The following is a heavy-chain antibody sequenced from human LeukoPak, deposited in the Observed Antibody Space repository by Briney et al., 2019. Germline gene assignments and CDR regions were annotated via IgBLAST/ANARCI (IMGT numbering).Heavy chain of an antibody. CDR1: GFTFSDYY. Sequence: PGGSLRLSCAASGFTFSDYYMSWVRQAPGKGLEWVSVIYSGGSTYYADSVKGRFTISRDNSKNTLYLQMNSLRAEDTAVYYCAREGDYGPTSWDGWGQGTLVTVSS. CDR3: AREGDYGPTSWDG. J-gene: IGHJ4*02. V-gene: IGHV3-66*01. D-gene: IGHD4-17*01. CDR2: IYSGGST.